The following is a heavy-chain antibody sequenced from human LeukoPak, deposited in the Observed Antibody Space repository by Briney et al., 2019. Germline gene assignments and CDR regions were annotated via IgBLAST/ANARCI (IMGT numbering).Heavy chain of an antibody. CDR1: GFTFSGFW. V-gene: IGHV3-7*03. D-gene: IGHD3-16*01. CDR2: INSDGSEG. Sequence: PGGSLRLSCAVSGFTFSGFWMSWSRQAPGKGLEWVASINSDGSEGYYADVVKGRFTISRDNAKNSLYLQINSLRAEDTAVYYCARVGGTNDYWGQGTPVTVSS. CDR3: ARVGGTNDY. J-gene: IGHJ4*02.